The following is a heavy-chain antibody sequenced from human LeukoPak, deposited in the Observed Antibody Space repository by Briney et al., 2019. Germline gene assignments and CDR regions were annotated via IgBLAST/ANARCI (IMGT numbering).Heavy chain of an antibody. CDR1: GYPFISFG. D-gene: IGHD4-11*01. J-gene: IGHJ4*02. CDR3: ARYPDKFNWRYSYFDY. Sequence: GSVKVSCKTSGYPFISFGIAWLRQAPGKGLEWLGWSSPYNGKTEYSQKLQDRVTMTTDPSTNTAYMEMRSLRSDDTAVYYCARYPDKFNWRYSYFDYWGQGTLVTVSS. CDR2: SSPYNGKT. V-gene: IGHV1-18*01.